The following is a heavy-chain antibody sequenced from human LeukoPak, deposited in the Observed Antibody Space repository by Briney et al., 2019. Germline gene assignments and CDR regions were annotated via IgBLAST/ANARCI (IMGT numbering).Heavy chain of an antibody. CDR3: AKGADYYYYGMDV. J-gene: IGHJ6*04. CDR2: ISYDGSNK. CDR1: GFIFSSYG. V-gene: IGHV3-30*18. Sequence: PGGSLRLSCAASGFIFSSYGMHWVRQAPGKGLEWVADISYDGSNKYYADSVKGRFTISRDNSKNTLYLQMNSLRAEDTAVYYCAKGADYYYYGMDVWGTGTTVTVSP.